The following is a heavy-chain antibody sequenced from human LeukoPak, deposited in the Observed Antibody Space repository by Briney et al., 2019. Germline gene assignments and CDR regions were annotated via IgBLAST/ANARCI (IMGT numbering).Heavy chain of an antibody. CDR1: GGTFSSYA. J-gene: IGHJ4*02. Sequence: SVKVSCKASGGTFSSYAMSWVRQAPGQGLEWMGRIIPIFGTVDFAQKFQGRVMIRTDESTSTAYMELSSLRSEDTAVYYCARDTYSSGWELDYWGQGTLVTVSS. CDR3: ARDTYSSGWELDY. D-gene: IGHD6-19*01. CDR2: IIPIFGTV. V-gene: IGHV1-69*05.